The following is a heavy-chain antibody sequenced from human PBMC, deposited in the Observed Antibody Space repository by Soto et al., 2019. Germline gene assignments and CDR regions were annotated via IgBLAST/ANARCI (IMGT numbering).Heavy chain of an antibody. CDR3: AKDQVARLRPGYYYYYGMDV. V-gene: IGHV3-30*18. J-gene: IGHJ6*02. CDR2: ISYDGSNK. Sequence: GGSLSLSCAASGFTFSSYGMHWVRQAPGKGLEWVAVISYDGSNKYYADSVKGRFTISRDNSKNTLYLQMNSLRAEDTAVYYCAKDQVARLRPGYYYYYGMDVWGQGTTVTVSS. D-gene: IGHD5-12*01. CDR1: GFTFSSYG.